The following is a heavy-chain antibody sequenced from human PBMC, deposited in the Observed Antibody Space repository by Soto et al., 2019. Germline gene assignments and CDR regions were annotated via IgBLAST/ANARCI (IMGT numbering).Heavy chain of an antibody. CDR1: GGSMSSYY. V-gene: IGHV4-59*12. Sequence: PSETLSLTCTVSGGSMSSYYWSWIRQPPGKGLEWIGYIYHSGSSNYNPSLKSRVTILLDTSKNQLSLKLSSVTAADTAVYYCARDALRFYYWGQGTLVTVSS. CDR3: ARDALRFYY. J-gene: IGHJ4*02. D-gene: IGHD3-3*01. CDR2: IYHSGSS.